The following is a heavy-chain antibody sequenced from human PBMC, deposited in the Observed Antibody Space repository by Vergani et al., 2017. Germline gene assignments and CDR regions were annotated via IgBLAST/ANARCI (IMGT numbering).Heavy chain of an antibody. CDR1: GGTFSSYA. J-gene: IGHJ6*02. V-gene: IGHV1-46*03. D-gene: IGHD3-9*01. CDR3: ASTPYDILTGYTSYGMDV. Sequence: QVQLVQSGAEVKKPGSSVKVSCKASGGTFSSYAISWVRQAPGQGLEWMGIINPSGGSTSYAQKFQGRVTMTRDTSTSTVYMELSSLRSEDTAVYYCASTPYDILTGYTSYGMDVWGQGTTVTVSS. CDR2: INPSGGST.